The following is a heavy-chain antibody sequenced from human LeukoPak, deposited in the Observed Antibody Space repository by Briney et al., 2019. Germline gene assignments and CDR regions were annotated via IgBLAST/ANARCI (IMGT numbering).Heavy chain of an antibody. V-gene: IGHV3-23*01. CDR2: ISGSGGST. J-gene: IGHJ4*02. CDR3: AKGQNSRGYSRDY. D-gene: IGHD5-18*01. Sequence: GGPLRLSCAASGFTFSSYAMSWVRQAPGKGLEWVSAISGSGGSTYYADSVKGRFTISRDNSKNTLYLQMNSLRAEDTAVYYCAKGQNSRGYSRDYWGQGTLVTVSS. CDR1: GFTFSSYA.